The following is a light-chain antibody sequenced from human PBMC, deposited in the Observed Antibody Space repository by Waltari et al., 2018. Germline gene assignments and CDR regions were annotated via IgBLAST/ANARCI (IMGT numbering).Light chain of an antibody. V-gene: IGKV1-6*01. Sequence: AIQMTQSPSSLSASVGDRVTITCRASQGIRNDLGWYQQKPGKAPKFLIYAASSLQAGVPSRFSGSGSGTDFTLTISSLQAEDVAVYYCQQYHSTPRGTFGQGTKVEIK. CDR3: QQYHSTPRGT. CDR1: QGIRND. CDR2: AAS. J-gene: IGKJ1*01.